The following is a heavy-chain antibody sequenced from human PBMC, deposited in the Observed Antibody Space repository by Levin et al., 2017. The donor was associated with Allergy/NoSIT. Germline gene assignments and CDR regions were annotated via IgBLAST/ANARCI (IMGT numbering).Heavy chain of an antibody. CDR3: ARHSANWGSLFDY. D-gene: IGHD7-27*01. J-gene: IGHJ4*02. CDR2: IHSTGST. Sequence: SQTLSLTCTVSSGSISGYYWSWIRQPPGKGLEWIAYIHSTGSTNYNPSLKSRVTISVDTPNNQFSLKLSSVTAADTAVYFCARHSANWGSLFDYWGQGTLVTVSS. V-gene: IGHV4-59*08. CDR1: SGSISGYY.